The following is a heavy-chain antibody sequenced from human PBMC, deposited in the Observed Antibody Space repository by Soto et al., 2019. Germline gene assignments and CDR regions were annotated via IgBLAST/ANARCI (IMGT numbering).Heavy chain of an antibody. CDR2: VNSDGRT. CDR1: GFTFSTYA. J-gene: IGHJ4*02. V-gene: IGHV3-23*01. D-gene: IGHD6-25*01. Sequence: EVPLLESGGGLVQPGGSLRLSCAASGFTFSTYAMSWVRQAPGKGLEWVSRVNSDGRTYYADSVKGRFTISRDNSENTLYLQMNSLRAEDTAVYYCAKDEAPSGGYFDYWGQGTLVTVSS. CDR3: AKDEAPSGGYFDY.